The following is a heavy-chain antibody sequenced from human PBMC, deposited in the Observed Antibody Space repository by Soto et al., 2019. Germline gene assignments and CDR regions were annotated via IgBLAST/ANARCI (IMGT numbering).Heavy chain of an antibody. V-gene: IGHV3-23*01. CDR2: ISAGAVAT. D-gene: IGHD3-22*01. CDR3: AKGRESSGSYRPFDY. CDR1: GFTFSSYA. Sequence: PXECLRLSCAASGFTFSSYAMRWVRQAPGKGLEWVSAISAGAVATNYADSVKGRFTISRDNSKNTLYLQMNSLRAEDTAVYYCAKGRESSGSYRPFDYWGQGALVTVSS. J-gene: IGHJ4*02.